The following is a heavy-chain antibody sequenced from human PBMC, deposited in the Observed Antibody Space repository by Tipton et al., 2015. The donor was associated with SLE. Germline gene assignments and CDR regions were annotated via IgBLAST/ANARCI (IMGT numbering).Heavy chain of an antibody. D-gene: IGHD4-17*01. CDR2: IYHGGSA. V-gene: IGHV4-39*07. CDR3: ARRDLPVGDYSWFDS. J-gene: IGHJ5*01. CDR1: GGSISTNHYY. Sequence: GLVKPSGTLSLTCTVSGGSISTNHYYWGWIRQPPGKGLEWVGSIYHGGSAYYNPSLESRVTISEDTSKNQFSLDLSSVTAADTAVYYCARRDLPVGDYSWFDSWGQGSLVTVSS.